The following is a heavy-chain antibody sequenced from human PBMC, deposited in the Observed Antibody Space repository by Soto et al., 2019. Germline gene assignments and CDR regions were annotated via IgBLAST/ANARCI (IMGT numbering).Heavy chain of an antibody. CDR1: GASLSDYY. CDR3: ARGSAPRPGY. Sequence: SETLSLTCTVSGASLSDYYWSWIRQPPGKGLEWIGYTHYSGTNHNPSLRSRATISIDTSKNQFSLSLKSVTAADTAVYYCARGSAPRPGYWGQGTLVTVSS. J-gene: IGHJ4*02. CDR2: THYSGT. V-gene: IGHV4-59*01.